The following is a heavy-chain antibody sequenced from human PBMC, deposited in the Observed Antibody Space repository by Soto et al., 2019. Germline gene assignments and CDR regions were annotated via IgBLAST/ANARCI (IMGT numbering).Heavy chain of an antibody. CDR2: ISGSGGNT. Sequence: GGSLRLSCAASGFTFKKYDMSWVRQAPGKGLEWVSVISGSGGNTYSADSVKGRFTISRDNSKNTLYVQMDSLRADDTAVYYCAKNGGSYLAYFDQWGQETQVTVSS. CDR3: AKNGGSYLAYFDQ. J-gene: IGHJ4*02. CDR1: GFTFKKYD. V-gene: IGHV3-23*01. D-gene: IGHD1-26*01.